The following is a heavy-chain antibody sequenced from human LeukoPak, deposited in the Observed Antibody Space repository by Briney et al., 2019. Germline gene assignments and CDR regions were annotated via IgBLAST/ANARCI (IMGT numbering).Heavy chain of an antibody. Sequence: SVKVSCKASGGTFSSYSISWVRQAPGQGLEWMGRIIPILGIANYAQKFQGRVTITADKSTSTAYMELSSLRSEGTAVYYCARAGGSYQPFDYWGQGTLVTVSS. J-gene: IGHJ4*02. CDR3: ARAGGSYQPFDY. D-gene: IGHD1-26*01. V-gene: IGHV1-69*02. CDR1: GGTFSSYS. CDR2: IIPILGIA.